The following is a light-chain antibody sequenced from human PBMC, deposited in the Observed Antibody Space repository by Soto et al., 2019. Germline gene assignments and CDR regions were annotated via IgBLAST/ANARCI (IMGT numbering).Light chain of an antibody. CDR3: MQATHWPST. CDR2: KVS. Sequence: DVVMTQSPLSLPVTLGQPASISCRSSQGLGNTYLNWFHQRPGQSPRRLTYKVSNRDSGVPDRFSGSGSGTDFTLKISRVEAEDVGLYFCMQATHWPSTFGQGTKLEI. J-gene: IGKJ2*01. CDR1: QGLGNTY. V-gene: IGKV2-30*01.